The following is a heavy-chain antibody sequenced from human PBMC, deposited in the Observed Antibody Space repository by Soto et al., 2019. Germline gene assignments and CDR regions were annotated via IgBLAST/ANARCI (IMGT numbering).Heavy chain of an antibody. CDR1: GFPFSSYA. V-gene: IGHV3-23*01. J-gene: IGHJ4*02. Sequence: GGSLRLSCAASGFPFSSYAMSWVRQAPGKGLEWVSTISGSDGRTYSTDSVKGLFTISRDNSRNTAYLQMNSLRVEDTAVYYCAKGVSQYTPVALFDYWGRVTLVTSPQ. CDR2: ISGSDGRT. D-gene: IGHD5-18*01. CDR3: AKGVSQYTPVALFDY.